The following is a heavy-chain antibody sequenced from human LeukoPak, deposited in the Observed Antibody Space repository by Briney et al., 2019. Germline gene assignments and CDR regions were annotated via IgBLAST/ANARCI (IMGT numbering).Heavy chain of an antibody. CDR1: GFTFRDYA. CDR3: ARLLYGMDV. Sequence: PGGSLRLSCAGFGFTFRDYAVSWVRQAPGKGLEWVSVIYSGGSTYYADSVKGRFTISRHNSKNTLYLQMNSLRAKDTAVYYCARLLYGMDVWGQGTTVTVSS. D-gene: IGHD2-21*01. V-gene: IGHV3-53*04. J-gene: IGHJ6*02. CDR2: IYSGGST.